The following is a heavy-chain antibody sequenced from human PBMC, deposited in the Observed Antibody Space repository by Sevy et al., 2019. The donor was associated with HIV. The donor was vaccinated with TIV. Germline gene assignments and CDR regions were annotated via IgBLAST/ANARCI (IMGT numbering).Heavy chain of an antibody. CDR3: AKGEVGQYYYGSGSPFDY. D-gene: IGHD3-10*01. CDR1: GFTFSTYA. J-gene: IGHJ4*02. Sequence: GGSLRLSCAVSGFTFSTYAMNWVRQAPGKGLEWVSAISGSGSSTYYADSVKGRFTISRDNSQNTLYLQMNSLRAEDTAIYYCAKGEVGQYYYGSGSPFDYWGQGTLVTVSS. V-gene: IGHV3-23*01. CDR2: ISGSGSST.